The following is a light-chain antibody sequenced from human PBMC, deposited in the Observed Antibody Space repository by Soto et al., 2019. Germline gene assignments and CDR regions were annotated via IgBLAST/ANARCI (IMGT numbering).Light chain of an antibody. CDR3: QQSYSATLT. CDR1: QSISKY. CDR2: GAS. J-gene: IGKJ4*01. V-gene: IGKV1-39*01. Sequence: DIQMTQSASSMSPSVGRRVTITCWASQSISKYLNWYQQKVGKAPQLLIYGASTLQSGVPARFSGSGSGTDGTITISDLQKEDFATFYCQQSYSATLTFGGGTKVDIK.